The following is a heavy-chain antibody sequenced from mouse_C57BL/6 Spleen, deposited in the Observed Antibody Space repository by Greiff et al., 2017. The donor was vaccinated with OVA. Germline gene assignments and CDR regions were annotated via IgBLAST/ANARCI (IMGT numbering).Heavy chain of an antibody. CDR2: IDPSDSET. D-gene: IGHD3-3*01. V-gene: IGHV1-52*01. CDR1: GYTFTSYW. J-gene: IGHJ2*01. Sequence: QVQLKQPGAELVRPGSSVRLSCKASGYTFTSYWMHWVKQRPIQGLEWIGNIDPSDSETHYNQKFKDKATLTVDKSSSTAYMQLSSLTSEDSAVYYCARGDGYYFDDWGQGTTLTVSS. CDR3: ARGDGYYFDD.